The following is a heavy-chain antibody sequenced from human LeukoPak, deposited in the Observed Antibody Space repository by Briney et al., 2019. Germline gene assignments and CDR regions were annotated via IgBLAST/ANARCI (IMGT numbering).Heavy chain of an antibody. CDR1: GFTFNDYQ. J-gene: IGHJ4*01. Sequence: GGSLRLSCAASGFTFNDYQMNWIRQAPGKGPEWVSYISNSGTTIFYADSVRGRFTVSRDNARNSLLLQMDYLSAEDTAVYYCAREGYSSSFDYWGQGALVTVSS. V-gene: IGHV3-11*01. D-gene: IGHD5-18*01. CDR3: AREGYSSSFDY. CDR2: ISNSGTTI.